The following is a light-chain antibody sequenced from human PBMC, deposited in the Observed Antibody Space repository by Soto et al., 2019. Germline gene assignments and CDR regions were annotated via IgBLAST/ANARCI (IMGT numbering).Light chain of an antibody. J-gene: IGLJ3*02. CDR1: SSNIGAGYD. CDR2: GNS. V-gene: IGLV1-40*01. Sequence: QSVLTQPPSVSGAPGQRVTISCTGSSSNIGAGYDVKWYQQLPGTAPKLLIYGNSNRPSGVPDRFSGSKSVTSASLAITGLQAEDEADYYCQSYDSSLSGWVFGGGTKLTVL. CDR3: QSYDSSLSGWV.